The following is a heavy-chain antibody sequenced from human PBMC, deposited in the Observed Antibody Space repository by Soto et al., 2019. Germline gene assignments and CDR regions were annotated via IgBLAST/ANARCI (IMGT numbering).Heavy chain of an antibody. CDR1: GYPFTGYY. D-gene: IGHD6-13*01. V-gene: IGHV1-2*07. Sequence: GGSVKVCFKASGYPFTGYYMHWVRQAPGQGLEWMGWINPNSGGTNYAHKLQVRVTMTRDTSISTAYMDLSRLRSDDTAVYYCARAWGSSDRYNWFDPWGQGTMVPVSS. J-gene: IGHJ5*02. CDR3: ARAWGSSDRYNWFDP. CDR2: INPNSGGT.